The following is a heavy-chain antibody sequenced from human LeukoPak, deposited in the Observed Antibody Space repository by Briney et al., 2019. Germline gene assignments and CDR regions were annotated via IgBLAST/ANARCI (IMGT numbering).Heavy chain of an antibody. CDR1: GFTFSNYG. V-gene: IGHV3-21*01. CDR3: ARGRSITLLRGVAMSDGFDI. CDR2: TDTSGDYI. J-gene: IGHJ3*02. Sequence: PGGSLRLSCAASGFTFSNYGMNWVRQAPGKGLEWVSFTDTSGDYIYYGDSVKGRFTISRDNAKNLVFLQMNGLRAEDTAVYYCARGRSITLLRGVAMSDGFDIWGQGAMVAVSS. D-gene: IGHD3-10*01.